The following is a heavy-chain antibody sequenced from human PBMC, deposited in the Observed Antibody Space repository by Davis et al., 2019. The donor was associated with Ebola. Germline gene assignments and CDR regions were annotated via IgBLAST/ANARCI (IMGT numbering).Heavy chain of an antibody. CDR1: GFTFSGSA. J-gene: IGHJ6*03. CDR3: TRRWEAAAGLGNYYYYMDV. Sequence: GESLKISCAASGFTFSGSAMHWVRQASGKGLEWVGRIRSKANSYATAYAASVKGRFTISRDDSKNTAYLQMNSLKTEDTAVYYCTRRWEAAAGLGNYYYYMDVWGKGTTVTVSS. D-gene: IGHD6-13*01. CDR2: IRSKANSYAT. V-gene: IGHV3-73*01.